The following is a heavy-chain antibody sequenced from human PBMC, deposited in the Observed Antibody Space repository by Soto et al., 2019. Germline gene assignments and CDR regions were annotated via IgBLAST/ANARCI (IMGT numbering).Heavy chain of an antibody. V-gene: IGHV1-18*01. CDR3: AREIKDNEGSGSYQVSVWFDP. D-gene: IGHD3-10*01. CDR1: GYTFTSYG. Sequence: ASVKVSCKASGYTFTSYGISWVRQAPGQGLEWMGWISAYNGNTNYAQKLQGRVTMTTDTSTSTAYMELRSLRSDDTAVYYCAREIKDNEGSGSYQVSVWFDPWGQGTLVPVSS. J-gene: IGHJ5*02. CDR2: ISAYNGNT.